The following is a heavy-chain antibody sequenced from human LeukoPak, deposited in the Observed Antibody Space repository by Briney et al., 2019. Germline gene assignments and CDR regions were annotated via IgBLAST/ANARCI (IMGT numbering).Heavy chain of an antibody. V-gene: IGHV4-39*02. Sequence: SETLSLTCTVSGGSISSSSYYWGWIRQPPGKGLEWIGSIYYSGSTYYNPSLKSRVTISVDTSKNQFSLKLSSVTAADTAVYYCARDRGGATTIFGVVMPANWFDPWGQGTLVTVSS. CDR3: ARDRGGATTIFGVVMPANWFDP. CDR2: IYYSGST. J-gene: IGHJ5*02. CDR1: GGSISSSSYY. D-gene: IGHD3-3*01.